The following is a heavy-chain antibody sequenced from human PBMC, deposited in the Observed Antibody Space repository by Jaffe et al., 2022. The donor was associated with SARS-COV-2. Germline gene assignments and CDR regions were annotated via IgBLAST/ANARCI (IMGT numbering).Heavy chain of an antibody. CDR2: IYSGGGT. CDR3: GCRSRGYGMDV. J-gene: IGHJ6*02. CDR1: GFTVSNNY. Sequence: EVQLVESGGGLVQPGGSLRLSCAASGFTVSNNYMSWVRQAPGKGLEWVSLIYSGGGTHYADSVRGRFTISRDNSKNTLYLQINSLRAEDSAVYYCGCRSRGYGMDVWGQGTTVTVSS. V-gene: IGHV3-66*02. D-gene: IGHD2-8*01.